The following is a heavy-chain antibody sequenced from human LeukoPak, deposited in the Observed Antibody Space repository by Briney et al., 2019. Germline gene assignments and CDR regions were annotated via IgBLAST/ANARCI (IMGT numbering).Heavy chain of an antibody. CDR1: GFTFNRYS. D-gene: IGHD5-12*01. Sequence: GGSLRLSCAASGFTFNRYSMNWVRQAPGKGLEWVSSISSSSSYIYYADSVKGRFTISRDNAKKSMYLEMNSLRAEDTAVYYCARGPSGYHNTGGQGTLVTVSS. CDR3: ARGPSGYHNT. V-gene: IGHV3-21*01. J-gene: IGHJ4*02. CDR2: ISSSSSYI.